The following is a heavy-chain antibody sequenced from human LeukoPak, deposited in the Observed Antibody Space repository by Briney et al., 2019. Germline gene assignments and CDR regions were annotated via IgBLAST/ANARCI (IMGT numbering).Heavy chain of an antibody. CDR3: ARVGDYGVYYFDY. CDR2: IHYSGSS. D-gene: IGHD4-17*01. Sequence: SETLSLTCTVSGGSISSSSHYWGWIRQPPGKGLEWIGSIHYSGSSYYNPSLKSRVTMSVDTSKIQFSLKLSSVTAADTAVYYCARVGDYGVYYFDYWGQGTLVTVSS. V-gene: IGHV4-39*07. J-gene: IGHJ4*02. CDR1: GGSISSSSHY.